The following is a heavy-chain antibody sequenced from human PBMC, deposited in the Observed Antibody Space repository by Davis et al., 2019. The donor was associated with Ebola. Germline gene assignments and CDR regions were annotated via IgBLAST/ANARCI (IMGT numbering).Heavy chain of an antibody. CDR3: AREGGGWYHRLDY. J-gene: IGHJ4*02. D-gene: IGHD6-19*01. V-gene: IGHV4-34*01. CDR1: GGSFSGYY. CDR2: INDSGST. Sequence: GSLRLSCAVYGGSFSGYYWSWIRQPPGKGLEWIGEINDSGSTNHNPSLKSRLSISVDKSKNQFSVKLSSLTAADTAVYYCAREGGGWYHRLDYWGQGTPVTVSS.